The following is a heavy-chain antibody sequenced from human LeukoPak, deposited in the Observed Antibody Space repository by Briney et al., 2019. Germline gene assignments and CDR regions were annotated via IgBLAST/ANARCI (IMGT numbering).Heavy chain of an antibody. D-gene: IGHD2-15*01. CDR2: IYYSGST. V-gene: IGHV4-59*01. CDR1: GGSISSYY. CDR3: AACSGGSCYRNDAFDI. J-gene: IGHJ3*02. Sequence: PSETLSLTCTVSGGSISSYYWSWIRQPPGKGLEWIGYIYYSGSTNYNPSLKRRVTISVDTSKNQFSLKLSSVTAADTAVYYCAACSGGSCYRNDAFDIWGQGTMVTVSS.